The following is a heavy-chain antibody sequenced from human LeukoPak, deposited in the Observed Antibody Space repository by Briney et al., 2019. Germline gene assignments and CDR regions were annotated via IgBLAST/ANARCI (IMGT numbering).Heavy chain of an antibody. V-gene: IGHV3-23*01. D-gene: IGHD4-23*01. CDR2: ISRSGTET. Sequence: GSLRLSCAGAGFTFSNYGMSWVRQAPGKGLEWVSVISRSGTETYHADSVRGRFTISRDNAKNTLYLQMNSLRAEDTAVYYCAKKSSDSSGNPAYDWGQGTLVTVSS. CDR1: GFTFSNYG. J-gene: IGHJ4*02. CDR3: AKKSSDSSGNPAYD.